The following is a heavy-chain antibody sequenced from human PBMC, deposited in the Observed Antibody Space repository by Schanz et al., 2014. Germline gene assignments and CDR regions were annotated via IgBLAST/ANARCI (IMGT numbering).Heavy chain of an antibody. CDR1: GFTFSTYA. V-gene: IGHV3-30-3*01. CDR2: ISNDGSIK. CDR3: AKDPSHGDYDYYFDY. J-gene: IGHJ4*02. Sequence: VQLLESGGGLVQPGGSLRLSCAASGFTFSTYAMNWVRQAPGKGLEWVALISNDGSIKYYADSVEGRFTISRDNSKNTLYLQMNSLRAEDTAVYYCAKDPSHGDYDYYFDYWGQGTLVTVSS. D-gene: IGHD3-22*01.